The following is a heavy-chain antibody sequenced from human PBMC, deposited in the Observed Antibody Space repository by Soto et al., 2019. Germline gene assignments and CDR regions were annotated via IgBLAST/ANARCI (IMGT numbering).Heavy chain of an antibody. J-gene: IGHJ4*02. D-gene: IGHD3-10*01. V-gene: IGHV3-49*03. Sequence: PGGSLRLSCTASGFTFGDYAMSWFRQAPGKGLEWVGFIRSKAYGGTTEYAASVKGRFTISRDDSKSIAYLQMNSLKTEDTAVYYCTRGPLGFGELLFDYWGQGTLVTVSS. CDR3: TRGPLGFGELLFDY. CDR2: IRSKAYGGTT. CDR1: GFTFGDYA.